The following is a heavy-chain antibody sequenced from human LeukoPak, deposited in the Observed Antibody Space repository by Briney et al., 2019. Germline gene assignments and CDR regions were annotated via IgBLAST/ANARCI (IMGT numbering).Heavy chain of an antibody. D-gene: IGHD2-2*01. CDR3: AKGVVVPAATNRIDY. CDR1: GFTFSSYA. CDR2: ISYDGSNK. J-gene: IGHJ4*02. Sequence: GRSLRLSCAASGFTFSSYAMHWVRQAPGKGLEWVAVISYDGSNKYYADSVKGRFTLSRDNSKNTLYLQMNSLRAEDTAVYYCAKGVVVPAATNRIDYWGQGTLVTVSS. V-gene: IGHV3-30-3*01.